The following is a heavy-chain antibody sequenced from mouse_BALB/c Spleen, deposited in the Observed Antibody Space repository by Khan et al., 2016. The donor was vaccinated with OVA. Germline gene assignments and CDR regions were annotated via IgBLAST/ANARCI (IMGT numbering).Heavy chain of an antibody. J-gene: IGHJ3*01. CDR2: INPSNGYT. CDR1: GYTFTSYT. CDR3: VRDGAYYRNDGWFAY. Sequence: QVQLHQPGAELARPGASVKMSCKASGYTFTSYTIHWIKLRPGQGLEWIGYINPSNGYTNYNQKFKDKATLTADKSSTTAYMQLSSLPSDDSAVYNSVRDGAYYRNDGWFAYWGQGTLVTVSA. V-gene: IGHV1-4*01. D-gene: IGHD2-14*01.